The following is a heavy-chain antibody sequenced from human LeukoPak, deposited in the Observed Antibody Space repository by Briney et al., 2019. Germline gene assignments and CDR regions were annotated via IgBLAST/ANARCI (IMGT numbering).Heavy chain of an antibody. CDR3: AKGSAYGRPYYFDY. D-gene: IGHD3-16*01. Sequence: PGGSLRLYSAASGFTSSSYAMSWVRQAPGKGLEWVSGITGSGGSTYHADSVKGRFTISRDNSKNTLYLQMSSLRAEDSAIYYCAKGSAYGRPYYFDYWGQGILVTVPS. J-gene: IGHJ4*02. CDR1: GFTSSSYA. CDR2: ITGSGGST. V-gene: IGHV3-23*01.